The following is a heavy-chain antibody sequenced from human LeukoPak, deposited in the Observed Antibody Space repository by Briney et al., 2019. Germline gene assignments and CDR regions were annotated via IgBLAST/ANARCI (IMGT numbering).Heavy chain of an antibody. J-gene: IGHJ4*02. CDR2: IKQDGSEK. Sequence: PGGSLRLSCAASGLSFSSYSMNWVRQAPGKGLEWVANIKQDGSEKYYVDSVKGRFTISRDNAKNSLYLQMNSLRAEDTAVYYCARDGGDYFDYWGQGTLVTVSS. D-gene: IGHD4-23*01. CDR1: GLSFSSYS. CDR3: ARDGGDYFDY. V-gene: IGHV3-7*01.